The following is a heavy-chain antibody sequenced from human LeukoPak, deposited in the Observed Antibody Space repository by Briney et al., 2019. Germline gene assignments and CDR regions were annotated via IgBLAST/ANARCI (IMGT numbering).Heavy chain of an antibody. J-gene: IGHJ4*02. V-gene: IGHV1-8*02. CDR3: AMRNGSGSLYFDY. CDR2: RNPNRGNT. CDR1: VYTFTRYD. Sequence: ASVKVSCKGSVYTFTRYDIHWVRPPTRQGLAWMGWRNPNRGNTRYPQKFQDRGTMISNNSINTAYTELSSRDSEATAVFYCAMRNGSGSLYFDYWGQGTLVTVSS. D-gene: IGHD3-10*01.